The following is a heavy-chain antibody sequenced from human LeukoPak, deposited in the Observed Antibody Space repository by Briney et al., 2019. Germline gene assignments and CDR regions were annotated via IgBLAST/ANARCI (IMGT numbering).Heavy chain of an antibody. CDR3: ARGSRVWFGELLFDY. CDR1: GFTFSDYY. D-gene: IGHD3-10*01. V-gene: IGHV3-11*06. Sequence: PGGSLRLSCAASGFTFSDYYMSWIRQAPGKGLEWVSYISSSSSYTNYADSVKGRFTISRDNAKNSLYLQMNSLRAEDTAVYYCARGSRVWFGELLFDYWGQETLVTVSS. CDR2: ISSSSSYT. J-gene: IGHJ4*02.